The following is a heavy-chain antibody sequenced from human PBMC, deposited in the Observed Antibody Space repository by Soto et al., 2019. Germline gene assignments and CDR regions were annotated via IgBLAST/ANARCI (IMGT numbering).Heavy chain of an antibody. Sequence: ASVKVSCKASGYTFTSYAMHWVCQAPGQRLEWMGWINAGNGNTKYSQKFQGRVTITRDTSASTAYMELSSLRSEDTALYYCARDLGNYYDSSGYYLGLRFDCWGQGSLVTVSS. V-gene: IGHV1-3*01. CDR2: INAGNGNT. CDR3: ARDLGNYYDSSGYYLGLRFDC. D-gene: IGHD3-22*01. J-gene: IGHJ4*02. CDR1: GYTFTSYA.